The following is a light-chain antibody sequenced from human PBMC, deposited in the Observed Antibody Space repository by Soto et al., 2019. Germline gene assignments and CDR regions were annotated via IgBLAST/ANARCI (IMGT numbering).Light chain of an antibody. CDR2: AAS. J-gene: IGKJ4*01. CDR1: QSISSY. V-gene: IGKV1-39*01. Sequence: DIPMTQSPASLSASVGDRVTITCRASQSISSYLNWYQQRPGKAPKLLVYAASSFQSGVPSRFSGSGAGTDVTLTISSLQPEDFATYFCQQSYSTPLIFGGGTKVQI. CDR3: QQSYSTPLI.